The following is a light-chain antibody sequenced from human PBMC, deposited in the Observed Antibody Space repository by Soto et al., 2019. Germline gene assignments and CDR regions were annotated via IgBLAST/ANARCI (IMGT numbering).Light chain of an antibody. CDR2: FDT. CDR1: NIGSQS. J-gene: IGLJ1*01. Sequence: SYELTQPPSVSVAPGQTAMISCGGDNIGSQSVHWYQQRPGQAPVLVISFDTDRPSGIPERFSGSASGNTATLTISRVEAGDEADYYCQVWDSSSDHCVFGSGTKVTVL. V-gene: IGLV3-21*04. CDR3: QVWDSSSDHCV.